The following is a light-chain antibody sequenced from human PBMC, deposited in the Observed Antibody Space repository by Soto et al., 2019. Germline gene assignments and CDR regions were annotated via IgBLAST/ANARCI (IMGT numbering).Light chain of an antibody. CDR2: RND. CDR1: NSNIGNNY. CDR3: AAWDDSLSVF. V-gene: IGLV1-47*01. Sequence: QSVLTQPPSASGTPGQRVTISCSGTNSNIGNNYVYWYQQLPGAAPELLIYRNDQRPSGVPDRLSGSKSGTSASLAISGLRSADEGDYYCAAWDDSLSVFFGGGSKLTVL. J-gene: IGLJ2*01.